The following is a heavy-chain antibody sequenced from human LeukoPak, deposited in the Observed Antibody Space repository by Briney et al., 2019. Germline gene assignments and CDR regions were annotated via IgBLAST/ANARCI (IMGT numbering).Heavy chain of an antibody. CDR1: GFTVSSNY. D-gene: IGHD1-26*01. CDR2: IYSGGST. J-gene: IGHJ3*02. Sequence: GGSLRLSCAASGFTVSSNYMSWVRQAPGKGLEWVSVIYSGGSTYYADSVKGRFTISRDNSKNTLYLQMNSLRAEDTAVYYCAREGSESFLGAFDIWGQGTMVTVSS. CDR3: AREGSESFLGAFDI. V-gene: IGHV3-53*01.